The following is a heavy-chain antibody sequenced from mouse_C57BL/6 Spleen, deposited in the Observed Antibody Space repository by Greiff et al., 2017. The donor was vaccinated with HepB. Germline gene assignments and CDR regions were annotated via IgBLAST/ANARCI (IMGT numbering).Heavy chain of an antibody. J-gene: IGHJ3*01. CDR1: GYTFTSYW. CDR3: ARGGYGTHFAY. CDR2: IDPSDSYT. Sequence: QVQLQQPGAELVKPGASVKLSCKASGYTFTSYWMQWVKQRPGQGLEWIGEIDPSDSYTNYNQKFKGKATLTADTSSSTAYMQLSSLTSEDAAVYYCARGGYGTHFAYWGQGTLVTVSA. D-gene: IGHD2-1*01. V-gene: IGHV1-50*01.